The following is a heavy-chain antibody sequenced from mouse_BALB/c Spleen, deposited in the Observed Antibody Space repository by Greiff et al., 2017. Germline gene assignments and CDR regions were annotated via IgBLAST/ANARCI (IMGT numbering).Heavy chain of an antibody. CDR1: GFTFSSYA. Sequence: EVNVVESGGGLVKPGGSLKLSCAASGFTFSSYAMSWVRQSPEKRLEWVAEISSGGSYTYYPDTVTGRFTISRDNAKNTLYLEMSSLRSEDTAMYYCARIYYGNYVDYWGQGTTLTVSS. CDR3: ARIYYGNYVDY. J-gene: IGHJ2*01. V-gene: IGHV5-9-4*01. CDR2: ISSGGSYT. D-gene: IGHD2-1*01.